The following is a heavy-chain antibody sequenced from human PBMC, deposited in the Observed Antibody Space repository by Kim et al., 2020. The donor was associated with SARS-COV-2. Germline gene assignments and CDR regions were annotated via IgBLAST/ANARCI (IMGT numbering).Heavy chain of an antibody. J-gene: IGHJ5*02. Sequence: GGSLRLSCAASGFTFSSYAMSWVRQAPGKGLEWVSGLSGNGDNAYYADSVKGRFTISRDNSKSTLYLQMNSLRAEDTAVYYCAKCVSEALVRRFDPWGQGALVTVSS. D-gene: IGHD6-6*01. V-gene: IGHV3-23*01. CDR3: AKCVSEALVRRFDP. CDR1: GFTFSSYA. CDR2: LSGNGDNA.